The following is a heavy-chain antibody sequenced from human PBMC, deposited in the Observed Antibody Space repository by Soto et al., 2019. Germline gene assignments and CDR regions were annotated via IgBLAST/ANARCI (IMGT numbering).Heavy chain of an antibody. V-gene: IGHV3-15*07. Sequence: EAQLVESGGGLVKPGGSLRLSCVASNFTFNTAWMTWVRQAPGKGLEWVGRSKGKTDGATIDYAAPVKGRFTISRDDSKNTMYLQMDSLKTEDTGMYYCTTDPTEYHYYGKDVWGQGTTVTVSS. CDR1: NFTFNTAW. CDR3: TTDPTEYHYYGKDV. J-gene: IGHJ6*02. D-gene: IGHD6-6*01. CDR2: SKGKTDGATI.